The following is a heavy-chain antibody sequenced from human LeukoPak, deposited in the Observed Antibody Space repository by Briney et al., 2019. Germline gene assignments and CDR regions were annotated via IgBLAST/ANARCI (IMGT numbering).Heavy chain of an antibody. CDR1: GFPFNIYS. CDR3: VRGMQPSLMRASGMSY. CDR2: ISSKGGYI. V-gene: IGHV3-23*01. J-gene: IGHJ4*02. Sequence: GGSLRLSCTTSGFPFNIYSMAWVRQAPGKGLEWVSSISSKGGYIFYADSVKGRFTISRDSSANSMYLQMNSLRAEDAAVYYCVRGMQPSLMRASGMSYWGQGTLVIVSS. D-gene: IGHD2-8*01.